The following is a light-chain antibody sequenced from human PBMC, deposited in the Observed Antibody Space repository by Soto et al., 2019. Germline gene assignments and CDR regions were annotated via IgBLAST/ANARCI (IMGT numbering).Light chain of an antibody. J-gene: IGKJ2*01. CDR3: QQYGSSPGT. Sequence: DIVLTQSPGTLSLSPGETATLSCRASQSVRSSYLAWYQQKPGQAPRLLIYGASSRATGIPDRFSGSGSGTDLTLTISRLEPEDFAVYSCQQYGSSPGTFGQGTKLEI. CDR1: QSVRSSY. CDR2: GAS. V-gene: IGKV3-20*01.